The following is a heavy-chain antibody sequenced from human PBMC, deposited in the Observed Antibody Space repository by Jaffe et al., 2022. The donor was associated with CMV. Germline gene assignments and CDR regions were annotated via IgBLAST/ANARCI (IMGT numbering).Heavy chain of an antibody. J-gene: IGHJ4*02. CDR2: INYLGQT. D-gene: IGHD3-22*01. Sequence: QVQLQESGPGLVKPAETLSLTCKISGGSISIDYWTWVRQPPGKRLEWIGYINYLGQTSYNPSLKSRVAMSVDTSKDHFSLTLTSVTAADTAMYYCARALPAGDYFDGRYYLQRGYLDLWGQGTLVTVSS. CDR1: GGSISIDY. CDR3: ARALPAGDYFDGRYYLQRGYLDL. V-gene: IGHV4-59*01.